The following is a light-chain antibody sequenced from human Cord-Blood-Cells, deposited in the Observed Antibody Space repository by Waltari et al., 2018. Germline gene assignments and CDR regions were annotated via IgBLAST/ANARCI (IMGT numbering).Light chain of an antibody. V-gene: IGLV1-47*01. J-gene: IGLJ3*02. Sequence: QSVLTQPPSASGTPGQRVTISCSGSSSNIGSNYVYWYQQLPGTAPKRLIYGNNQRPSGVPDRFSGSKSGTSASLAISGLRSEDEADYYCAAWDDSLSGRVFGGGTKLTVL. CDR3: AAWDDSLSGRV. CDR2: GNN. CDR1: SSNIGSNY.